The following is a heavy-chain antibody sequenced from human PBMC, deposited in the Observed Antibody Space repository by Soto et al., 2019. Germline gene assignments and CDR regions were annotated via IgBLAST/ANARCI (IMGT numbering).Heavy chain of an antibody. CDR1: GFTFSNYG. Sequence: QVHLVESGGGVVQPGTSLRLSCAASGFTFSNYGMHWVRQAPGKGLEWVTVISYDGSNKYYADSVKGRFTISRDNSKNTLYLQLNSLRAEDTAVYYCAKDQNDYWSGYFSKWGQGTLVTVSS. J-gene: IGHJ4*02. CDR2: ISYDGSNK. D-gene: IGHD3-3*01. CDR3: AKDQNDYWSGYFSK. V-gene: IGHV3-30*18.